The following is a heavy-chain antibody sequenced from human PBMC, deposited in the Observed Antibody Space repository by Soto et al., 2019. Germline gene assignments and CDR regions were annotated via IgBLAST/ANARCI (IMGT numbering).Heavy chain of an antibody. V-gene: IGHV4-4*07. CDR1: GGSISSYY. D-gene: IGHD6-6*01. J-gene: IGHJ4*02. Sequence: SETLSLTCTVSGGSISSYYWSWIRQPAGKGLEWIGRIYTSGSTNYNPSLKSRVTTSVDTSKNQFSLKLSSVTAADTAVYYCARDSHVYSSSSGAKYYFDYWGQGTLVTVSS. CDR2: IYTSGST. CDR3: ARDSHVYSSSSGAKYYFDY.